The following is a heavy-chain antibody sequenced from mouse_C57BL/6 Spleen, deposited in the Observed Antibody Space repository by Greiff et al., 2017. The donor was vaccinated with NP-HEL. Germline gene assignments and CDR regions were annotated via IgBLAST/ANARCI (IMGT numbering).Heavy chain of an antibody. D-gene: IGHD2-5*01. CDR3: ATYSKFPYYFDY. V-gene: IGHV5-17*01. Sequence: EVQLVESGGGLVKPGGSLKLSCAASGFTFSDYGMHWVRQAPEKGLEWVAYISSGSSTIYYADTVKGRFTISRDNAKNTLFLQMTSLRSEDTAMYYCATYSKFPYYFDYWGQGTTLTVSS. J-gene: IGHJ2*01. CDR2: ISSGSSTI. CDR1: GFTFSDYG.